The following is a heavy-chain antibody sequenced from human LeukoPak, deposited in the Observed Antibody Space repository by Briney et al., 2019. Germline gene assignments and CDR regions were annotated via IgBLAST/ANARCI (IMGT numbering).Heavy chain of an antibody. CDR3: ARVVAAATYYFDY. V-gene: IGHV4-59*08. Sequence: SETLSLTCTVSGGSISSYYWSWIRQPPGKGLEWIGYIYYSGSTNYNPPLKSRVTISVDTSKNQFSLKLSSVTAADTAVYYCARVVAAATYYFDYWGQGTLVTVSS. J-gene: IGHJ4*02. D-gene: IGHD6-13*01. CDR2: IYYSGST. CDR1: GGSISSYY.